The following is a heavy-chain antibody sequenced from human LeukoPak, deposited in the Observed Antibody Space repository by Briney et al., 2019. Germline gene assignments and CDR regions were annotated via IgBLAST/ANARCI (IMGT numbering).Heavy chain of an antibody. CDR2: IKQDGSEK. CDR1: GFTFSSYW. Sequence: GGSLRLSCAASGFTFSSYWMSWVRQAPGKGLEWVANIKQDGSEKYYVDSVKGRFTISRDNAKNSLYLQMNSLRAEDTAVYYCARDRLYYYDSSGYFDYWGQGTLVTVPS. J-gene: IGHJ4*02. D-gene: IGHD3-22*01. V-gene: IGHV3-7*01. CDR3: ARDRLYYYDSSGYFDY.